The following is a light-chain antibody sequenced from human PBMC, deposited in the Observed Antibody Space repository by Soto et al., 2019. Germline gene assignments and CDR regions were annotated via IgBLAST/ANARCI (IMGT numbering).Light chain of an antibody. V-gene: IGLV2-14*01. J-gene: IGLJ1*01. Sequence: QSALTQPASVSGSPGQSITISCTGTITDIGGYNYVSWYQQHPGKAPKLMIYDVSKRPSGVSDRFSGSKSGNTASLTISGLQAEDEADYYCHSYASSSTHVFGTGTKVTVL. CDR1: ITDIGGYNY. CDR2: DVS. CDR3: HSYASSSTHV.